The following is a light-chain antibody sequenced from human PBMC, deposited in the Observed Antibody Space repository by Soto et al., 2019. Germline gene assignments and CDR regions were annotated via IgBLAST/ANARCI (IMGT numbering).Light chain of an antibody. CDR3: QHYKNRPLT. V-gene: IGKV3-15*01. Sequence: VVMTQSPSTLSVSPGERATLSCRASQSVSSDLAWYQHKPGQAPRLLIYGASSRATGIPVRFSGSGSGTEFTLTISSLQSDDVAVYYCQHYKNRPLTFGGGTKVDIK. CDR2: GAS. CDR1: QSVSSD. J-gene: IGKJ4*01.